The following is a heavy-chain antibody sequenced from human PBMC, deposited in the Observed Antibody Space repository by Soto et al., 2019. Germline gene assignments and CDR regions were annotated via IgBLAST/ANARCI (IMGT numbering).Heavy chain of an antibody. V-gene: IGHV4-34*01. J-gene: IGHJ6*02. CDR2: INHSGST. CDR1: GGSFSGYY. Sequence: SETLSLTCAVYGGSFSGYYWSWIRQPPGKGLEWIGEINHSGSTNYNPSLKSRVTISVDTSKNQFSLKLSSVTAADTAVYYCARGGLERKYYYYGMDVWGQGTTVTVSS. CDR3: ARGGLERKYYYYGMDV. D-gene: IGHD3-3*01.